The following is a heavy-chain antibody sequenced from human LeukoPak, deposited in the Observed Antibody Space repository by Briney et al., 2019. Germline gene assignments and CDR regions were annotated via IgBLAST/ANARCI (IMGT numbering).Heavy chain of an antibody. V-gene: IGHV6-1*01. CDR2: TYYRSKWYN. Sequence: SQTLSLTCVISGDSVPSNSAAWNWIRQSPSRGLDWLGRTYYRSKWYNDYAVSVKSRITINPDTSKNQFSLHLNSVTPEDTAVYYCAGYSYGVRPSWGQGTLVTVSS. D-gene: IGHD5-18*01. CDR1: GDSVPSNSAA. CDR3: AGYSYGVRPS. J-gene: IGHJ5*02.